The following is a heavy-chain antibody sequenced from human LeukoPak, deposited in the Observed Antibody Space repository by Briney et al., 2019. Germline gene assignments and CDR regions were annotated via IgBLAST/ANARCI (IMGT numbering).Heavy chain of an antibody. J-gene: IGHJ4*02. CDR2: ISGSGGST. V-gene: IGHV3-23*01. CDR1: GFTFCSYA. Sequence: GGSLRLSCAASGFTFCSYAMSWVRQAPGKGLEWVSDISGSGGSTYYADSVKGRFTISRDNSKNTLYLQMNSLRAEDTAVYYCAREGGHGVYYGSGSYYNGSGEGGEGTLVSVS. CDR3: AREGGHGVYYGSGSYYNGSGE. D-gene: IGHD3-10*01.